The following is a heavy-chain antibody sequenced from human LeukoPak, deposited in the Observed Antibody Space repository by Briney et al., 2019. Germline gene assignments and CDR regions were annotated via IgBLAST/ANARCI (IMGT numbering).Heavy chain of an antibody. CDR3: ATSRGYKDNFDY. D-gene: IGHD5-24*01. CDR1: GFTFSDYW. CDR2: IDSDGSDT. J-gene: IGHJ4*02. V-gene: IGHV3-74*01. Sequence: GGSLRLSCAASGFTFSDYWLHWVRQAPGKGLVWVSRIDSDGSDTSYADSVKGRFTISRDNAKNTLYLQINSLRAEDTALYYCATSRGYKDNFDYWGQGTLVTVSS.